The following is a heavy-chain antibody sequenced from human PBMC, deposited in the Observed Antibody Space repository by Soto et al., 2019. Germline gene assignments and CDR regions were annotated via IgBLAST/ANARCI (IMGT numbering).Heavy chain of an antibody. J-gene: IGHJ4*02. V-gene: IGHV5-51*01. CDR2: SYPVDSDT. CDR3: PSRGGSFGYYLNY. CDR1: GYTFPSYW. Sequence: XXSLKLSLKGSGYTFPSYWIDWVRPTPGKGLEWMGISYPVDSDTRYSPSFQGQVTSSADKSISIAYLQWSSLKASDTAMYYCPSRGGSFGYYLNYWRQGNLVTVSS. D-gene: IGHD2-15*01.